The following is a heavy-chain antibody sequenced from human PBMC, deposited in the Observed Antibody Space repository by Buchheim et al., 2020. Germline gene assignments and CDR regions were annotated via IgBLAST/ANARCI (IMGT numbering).Heavy chain of an antibody. J-gene: IGHJ6*02. CDR3: VRESQVVAPGSGRLTYYGMDV. Sequence: EVQLVESGGDLVQPGGSLRLSCRASGFTFSRYWMSWVRQAPGKGLEWVANIHQDGGEKYYVDSLKGRFTISRDNAKNSLFFQMNSLRVEDTAVYYCVRESQVVAPGSGRLTYYGMDVWGQGTT. D-gene: IGHD2-15*01. CDR1: GFTFSRYW. V-gene: IGHV3-7*01. CDR2: IHQDGGEK.